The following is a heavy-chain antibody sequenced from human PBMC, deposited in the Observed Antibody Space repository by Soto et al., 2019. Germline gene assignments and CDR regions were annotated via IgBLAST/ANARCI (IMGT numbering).Heavy chain of an antibody. CDR2: IYLGGTT. V-gene: IGHV4-38-2*01. Sequence: QVQLQESGPGLVKPSETLSLTCAVSGYSITSSSFWGRIRQPPGKGLEWIGSIYLGGTTYYDPSLKSRVTISVDTSRNEFSLRLTSVTAADTAVYYCARPRPNFGAVDSWGQGTLVTVST. CDR1: GYSITSSSF. D-gene: IGHD3-10*01. J-gene: IGHJ4*02. CDR3: ARPRPNFGAVDS.